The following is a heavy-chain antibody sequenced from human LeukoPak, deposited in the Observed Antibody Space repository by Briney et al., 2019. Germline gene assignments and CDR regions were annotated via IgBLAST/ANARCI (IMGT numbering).Heavy chain of an antibody. V-gene: IGHV4-59*01. Sequence: SETLSLTCTVSGGSISSYYWSWIRQPPGKGLEWIGYIYYSGSPNYNPSLNSRVTISLDTSRNQFSLKLSSVTAADTAVYYCARDGAVLTGYGAFDMWGQGTMATVSS. CDR1: GGSISSYY. D-gene: IGHD3-9*01. CDR3: ARDGAVLTGYGAFDM. J-gene: IGHJ3*02. CDR2: IYYSGSP.